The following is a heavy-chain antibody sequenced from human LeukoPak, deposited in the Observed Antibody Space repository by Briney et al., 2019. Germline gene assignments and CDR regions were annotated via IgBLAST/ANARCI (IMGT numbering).Heavy chain of an antibody. CDR3: ARGEVVVPAAAPRGYYYYYGMDV. D-gene: IGHD2-2*01. V-gene: IGHV4-59*01. Sequence: PSETLSLTCTVSGGSISSYYRSWIRQPPGKGLEWIGYIYYSGSTNYNPSLKSRVTISVDTSKNQFSLKLSSVTAADTAVYYCARGEVVVPAAAPRGYYYYYGMDVWGQGTTVTVSS. CDR2: IYYSGST. J-gene: IGHJ6*02. CDR1: GGSISSYY.